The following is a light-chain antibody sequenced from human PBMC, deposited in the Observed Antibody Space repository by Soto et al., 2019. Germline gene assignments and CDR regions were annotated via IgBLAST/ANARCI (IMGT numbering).Light chain of an antibody. J-gene: IGKJ3*01. V-gene: IGKV1-27*01. CDR2: AAS. CDR1: QGIRNY. Sequence: DIQMTQSPSSLSASVGDSVTITCRASQGIRNYLAWYQQRPGQVPKLLINAASTLEPGVPSRFSGSGSGTDFTLTISSLQPEDVATYYCQRYNTASFTFGPGTKVDIK. CDR3: QRYNTASFT.